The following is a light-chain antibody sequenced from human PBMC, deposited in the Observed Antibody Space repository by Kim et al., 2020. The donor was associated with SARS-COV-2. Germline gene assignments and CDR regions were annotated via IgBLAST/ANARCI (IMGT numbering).Light chain of an antibody. CDR2: DAS. Sequence: PGERTTLSCTASHSVGSYLAWYQHRPGQTPRLLIYDASTRASGIPARLSGSASGTDFTLTIHCLDPEDFAIYYCQQRSNWPRAFTFGPGTKVDIK. J-gene: IGKJ3*01. CDR1: HSVGSY. V-gene: IGKV3-11*01. CDR3: QQRSNWPRAFT.